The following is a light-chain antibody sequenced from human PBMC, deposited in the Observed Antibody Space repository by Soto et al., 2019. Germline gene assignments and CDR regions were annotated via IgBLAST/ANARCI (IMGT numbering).Light chain of an antibody. Sequence: EIVLTQSPGTLSLSPGERATLSCRASQSISDNYLAWYQQRPGQAPRLLIYGASNRATGIPDRFSGSGSATDFTLTVSRLEPEDFAVYYCEQYGTSPPLTFGGGTKVEIK. J-gene: IGKJ4*01. CDR1: QSISDNY. V-gene: IGKV3-20*01. CDR3: EQYGTSPPLT. CDR2: GAS.